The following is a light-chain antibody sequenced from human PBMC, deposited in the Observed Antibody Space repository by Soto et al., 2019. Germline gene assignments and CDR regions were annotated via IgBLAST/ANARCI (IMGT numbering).Light chain of an antibody. CDR1: QSVSTS. J-gene: IGKJ2*01. CDR3: QQYENWPPRYT. CDR2: RAS. Sequence: EIALTQSPATLSVSPGERVTLSCRASQSVSTSFAWYQQIPGQAPRLLIYRASIRATGIAARFSGSGSGTEFTLTISSLQSEDFAVYYCQQYENWPPRYTFGQGTKLEIK. V-gene: IGKV3-15*01.